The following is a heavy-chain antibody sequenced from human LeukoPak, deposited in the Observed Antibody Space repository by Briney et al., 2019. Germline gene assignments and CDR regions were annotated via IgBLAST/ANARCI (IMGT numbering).Heavy chain of an antibody. J-gene: IGHJ6*02. Sequence: GGSLRLSCAASGFTFSSYAMHCVRQTPGKGLEWVAVISYDGSNKYYADSVKGRFTISRDNSKNTLYLQMNSLRAEDTAVHYCARGPSGWYYYYGMDVWGQGITLTVSS. D-gene: IGHD6-19*01. V-gene: IGHV3-30-3*01. CDR3: ARGPSGWYYYYGMDV. CDR2: ISYDGSNK. CDR1: GFTFSSYA.